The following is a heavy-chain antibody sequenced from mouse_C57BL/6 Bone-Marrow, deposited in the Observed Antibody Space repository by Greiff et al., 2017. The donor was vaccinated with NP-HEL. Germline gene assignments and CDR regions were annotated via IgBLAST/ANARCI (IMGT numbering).Heavy chain of an antibody. CDR2: IHPNSGST. Sequence: QVHVKQPGAELVKPGASVKLSCKASGYTFTSYWMHWVKQRPGQGLEWIGMIHPNSGSTNYNEKFKSKATLTVDKSSSTAYMQLSRLTSEDSAVYYCAREGDFYYGNYVRFAYWGQGTLVTVSA. D-gene: IGHD2-1*01. V-gene: IGHV1-64*01. CDR3: AREGDFYYGNYVRFAY. CDR1: GYTFTSYW. J-gene: IGHJ3*01.